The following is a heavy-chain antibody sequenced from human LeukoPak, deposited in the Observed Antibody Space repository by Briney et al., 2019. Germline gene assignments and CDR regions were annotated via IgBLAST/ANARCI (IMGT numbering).Heavy chain of an antibody. J-gene: IGHJ2*01. D-gene: IGHD2-21*02. CDR3: AGDAYCGGDCYRYFDL. CDR2: IYCSGST. Sequence: WETLSLTCTVSGGSISSYYWIWLRQPPGKGLVWIGYIYCSGSTNYNPSLKSRVTISVDTSKNQFSLKLSSVTAADTAVYYCAGDAYCGGDCYRYFDLWGRGTLVTVSS. V-gene: IGHV4-59*13. CDR1: GGSISSYY.